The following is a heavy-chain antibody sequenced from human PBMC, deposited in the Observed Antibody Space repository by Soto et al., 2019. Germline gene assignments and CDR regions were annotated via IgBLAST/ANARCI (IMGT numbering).Heavy chain of an antibody. CDR1: GFSFSRYA. Sequence: DVQILEFGGGLVQPGGSLRLSCAASGFSFSRYAMIWVRQAPGKGQEWVAGITGSGGTIEYEASVTGRFTISRDNYKNTVDLQMNSRRAEDTAMYYCAKDDVAGDGLWLVSDWGQGTLVTVS. D-gene: IGHD2-21*02. CDR3: AKDDVAGDGLWLVSD. V-gene: IGHV3-23*01. J-gene: IGHJ4*02. CDR2: ITGSGGTI.